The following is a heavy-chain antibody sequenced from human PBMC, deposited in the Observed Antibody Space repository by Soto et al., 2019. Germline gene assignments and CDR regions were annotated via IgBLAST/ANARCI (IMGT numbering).Heavy chain of an antibody. CDR2: IYYSGST. J-gene: IGHJ4*02. Sequence: ASETLSLTCTVSGGSISSGGYYWSWIRQHPGKGLEWIGYIYYSGSTYYNPSLLSRLTISVDTSKNQFSLKLSSVTAADTAVYYCARGVEMATSSYYFDYWGQGTLVTAPQ. D-gene: IGHD5-12*01. CDR1: GGSISSGGYY. CDR3: ARGVEMATSSYYFDY. V-gene: IGHV4-31*03.